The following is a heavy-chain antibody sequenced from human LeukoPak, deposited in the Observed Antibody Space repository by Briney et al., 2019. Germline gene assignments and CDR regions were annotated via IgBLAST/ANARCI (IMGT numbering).Heavy chain of an antibody. V-gene: IGHV4-34*01. Sequence: SETLSLTCAVYGGSFSGYYWSWIRQPPGKGLEWIGEINHSGSTNYNPSLKSRVTISVDTSKNQFSLKLSSVTAADTAVYYCARWGYCSGGSCYRRYYYYYMDVWGKGTTVSISS. J-gene: IGHJ6*03. CDR3: ARWGYCSGGSCYRRYYYYYMDV. CDR1: GGSFSGYY. CDR2: INHSGST. D-gene: IGHD2-15*01.